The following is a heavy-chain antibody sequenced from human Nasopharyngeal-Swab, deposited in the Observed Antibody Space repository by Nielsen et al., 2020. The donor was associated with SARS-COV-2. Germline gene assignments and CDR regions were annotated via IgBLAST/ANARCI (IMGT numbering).Heavy chain of an antibody. CDR2: ISGSGGST. CDR1: GFTFSSYA. D-gene: IGHD6-13*01. V-gene: IGHV3-23*01. J-gene: IGHJ4*02. CDR3: AKSDSSSLAGDY. Sequence: GVLKISCAASGFTFSSYAMSWVRQAPGKGLEWVSAISGSGGSTYYADSVKGRFTISRDNSKNTLYLQMNSLRAEDTAVYYCAKSDSSSLAGDYWGQGTLVTVSS.